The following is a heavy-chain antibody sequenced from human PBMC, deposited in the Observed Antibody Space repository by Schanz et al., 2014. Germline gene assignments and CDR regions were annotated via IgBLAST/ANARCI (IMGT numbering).Heavy chain of an antibody. CDR2: IKQDGSEK. CDR3: AKYGGELGVSFGY. Sequence: EVQLVESGGGLVQPGGSLRLSCAASGFTFSSYWMSWVRQAPGEGLEWVANIKQDGSEKYYVDSVKGRFTISRDNAKNSLYLQMNSLRPEDTAVYYCAKYGGELGVSFGYWGQGTLVTVSS. CDR1: GFTFSSYW. D-gene: IGHD7-27*01. V-gene: IGHV3-7*01. J-gene: IGHJ4*02.